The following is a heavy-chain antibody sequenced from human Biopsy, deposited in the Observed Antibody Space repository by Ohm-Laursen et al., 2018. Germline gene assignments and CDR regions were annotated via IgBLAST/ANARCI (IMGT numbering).Heavy chain of an antibody. J-gene: IGHJ6*02. CDR2: INEVSSHI. V-gene: IGHV3-21*01. D-gene: IGHD4-23*01. Sequence: SLRLSCAASGFTFSSFSMNWVRQAPGKGLEWISYINEVSSHIYDADSVKGRITVARDNAKNSLYLQLNSLRAEDTALYYCAKDRWERNLYYGGGVDVWGQGTTVTVSS. CDR3: AKDRWERNLYYGGGVDV. CDR1: GFTFSSFS.